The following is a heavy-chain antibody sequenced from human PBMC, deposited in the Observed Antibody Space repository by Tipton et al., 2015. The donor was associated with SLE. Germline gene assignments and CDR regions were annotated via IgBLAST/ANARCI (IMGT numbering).Heavy chain of an antibody. Sequence: LRLSCTVSGGSISSGGYYWSWIRQHPGKGLEWIGYIYYSGSTYYNPSLKSRVTISVDASKNQFSLKLSSVTAADTAVYYCARDGVDIVVVVAATGIDPWGQGTLVTVSS. CDR2: IYYSGST. CDR3: ARDGVDIVVVVAATGIDP. J-gene: IGHJ5*02. V-gene: IGHV4-31*02. D-gene: IGHD2-15*01. CDR1: GGSISSGGYY.